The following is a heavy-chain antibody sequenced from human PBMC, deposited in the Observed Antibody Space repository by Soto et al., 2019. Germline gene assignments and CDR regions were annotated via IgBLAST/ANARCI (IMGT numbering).Heavy chain of an antibody. V-gene: IGHV4-39*01. CDR2: IYFSGSGTS. CDR3: ARPRSSFGNSGYYPFDY. Sequence: SETLSLTCSVSGDFISNTTYDSGWVRQTPGKGLEWVGSIYFSGSGTSHYNPSLKSRVTISVDTSKNQFSLKLTSVTAADTAVYYCARPRSSFGNSGYYPFDYWGQGTLVTVSS. J-gene: IGHJ4*02. CDR1: GDFISNTTYD. D-gene: IGHD3-22*01.